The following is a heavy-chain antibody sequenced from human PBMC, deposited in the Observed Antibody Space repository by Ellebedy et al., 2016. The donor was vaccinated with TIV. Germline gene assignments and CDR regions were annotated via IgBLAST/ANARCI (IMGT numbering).Heavy chain of an antibody. CDR2: IYYCGSA. CDR1: AGSTSTSDYY. Sequence: MPSETLSLTCTVSAGSTSTSDYYWNWIRQPPGKGLEWIGSIYYCGSAYYNPSLKSRVTVSVDTSKNQFPLNLSSVTAADTAVYYCARDPALPRGRFDTWGQGTLVTVSS. J-gene: IGHJ5*02. CDR3: ARDPALPRGRFDT. V-gene: IGHV4-39*06.